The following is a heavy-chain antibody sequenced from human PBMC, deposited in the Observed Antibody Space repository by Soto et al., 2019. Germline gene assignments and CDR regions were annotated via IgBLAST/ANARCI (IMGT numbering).Heavy chain of an antibody. V-gene: IGHV5-51*03. Sequence: EVQLVQSGAEVRKPGESLKISCKGSGYSFRTYWIGWVRQMPGKGLEWMGIIYPSDSDCRYSPSFQGQVTFSADKYLNAAYLQWRSLQSSDTAIYYCARERAYSYGSGSYPSYWGQGTLVTVSS. D-gene: IGHD3-10*01. CDR2: IYPSDSDC. CDR3: ARERAYSYGSGSYPSY. J-gene: IGHJ4*02. CDR1: GYSFRTYW.